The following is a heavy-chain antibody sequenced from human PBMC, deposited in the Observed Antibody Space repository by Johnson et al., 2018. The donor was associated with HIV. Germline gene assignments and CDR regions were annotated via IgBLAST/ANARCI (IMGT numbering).Heavy chain of an antibody. CDR2: ISYDGRNK. Sequence: VQLVESGGGVVQPGRSLRLSCAASGFTFSSYAMHWVRQAPGKGLEWVAVISYDGRNKYYADSVKGRFTISRDNSKNTLYLQMNSLRAEDTAVYYCARASDAFDIWGQGTMVTVSS. CDR1: GFTFSSYA. V-gene: IGHV3-30*04. J-gene: IGHJ3*02. CDR3: ARASDAFDI.